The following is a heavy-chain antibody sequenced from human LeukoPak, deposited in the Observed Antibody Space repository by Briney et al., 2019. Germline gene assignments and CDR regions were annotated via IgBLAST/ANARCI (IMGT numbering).Heavy chain of an antibody. J-gene: IGHJ4*02. Sequence: GGSLRLSCAASGFTFSSYEMNWVRQAPGKGLEWVSYISSSGSTIYYADSVKGRFTISRDNAKNSPYLQMNSLRAEDTAVYYCARDGGNYYGSGSYYGYFDYWGQGTLVTVSS. V-gene: IGHV3-48*03. CDR1: GFTFSSYE. D-gene: IGHD3-10*01. CDR2: ISSSGSTI. CDR3: ARDGGNYYGSGSYYGYFDY.